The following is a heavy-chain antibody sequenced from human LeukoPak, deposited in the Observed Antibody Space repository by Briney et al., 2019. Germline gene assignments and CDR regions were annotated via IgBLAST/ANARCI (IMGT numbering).Heavy chain of an antibody. CDR2: ISSSSSYI. V-gene: IGHV3-21*01. Sequence: GSLRLSCAASGFTFSSYSMDWVRQAPGKGLEWVSSISSSSSYIYYADSVKGRFTISRDNAKNSLYLQMNSLRAEDTAVYYCARDRDYGGPYFDYWGQGTLVTVSS. J-gene: IGHJ4*02. CDR1: GFTFSSYS. D-gene: IGHD4-23*01. CDR3: ARDRDYGGPYFDY.